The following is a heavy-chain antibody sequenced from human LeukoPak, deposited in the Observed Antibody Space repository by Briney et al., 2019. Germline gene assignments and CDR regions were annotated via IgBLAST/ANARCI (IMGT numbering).Heavy chain of an antibody. CDR2: IIPIFGTA. CDR3: ARGTIAVAGYFDY. Sequence: SVKVSCKASGGTFSSYAISRVRQAPGQGLEWMGGIIPIFGTANYAQKFQGRVTITADKSTSTAYMELSSLRSEDTAVYYCARGTIAVAGYFDYWGQGTLVTVSS. D-gene: IGHD6-19*01. CDR1: GGTFSSYA. J-gene: IGHJ4*02. V-gene: IGHV1-69*06.